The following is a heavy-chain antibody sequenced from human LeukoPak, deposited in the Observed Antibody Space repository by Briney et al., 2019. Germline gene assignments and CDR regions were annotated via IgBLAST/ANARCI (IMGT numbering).Heavy chain of an antibody. CDR2: LIGSSGST. CDR1: GFTSTNYA. D-gene: IGHD5-12*01. J-gene: IGHJ4*02. Sequence: GGSLRLSCAASGFTSTNYAMNWVRQAPGKGLESGSVLIGSSGSTDYADSVKGRFTISIDNSKNTVFLQMNSLRAEDTAIYYCAKGAYDYIEIGYFDSWGQGTLVTVCS. CDR3: AKGAYDYIEIGYFDS. V-gene: IGHV3-23*01.